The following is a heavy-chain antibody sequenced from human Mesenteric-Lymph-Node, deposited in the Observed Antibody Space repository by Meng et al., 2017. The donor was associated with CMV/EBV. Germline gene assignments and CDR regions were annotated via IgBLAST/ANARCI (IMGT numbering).Heavy chain of an antibody. Sequence: SETLSLTCAVHGGSFSTYYWSWIRQPPGKGLEWIGEIHHSGSTNYNPSLKTRVTISVDTSKNEFFLNLSSVTAADTAVYYCARVGYVDTALIRVRFYYYGMDVWGQGTTVTVSS. CDR2: IHHSGST. J-gene: IGHJ6*02. CDR1: GGSFSTYY. D-gene: IGHD5-18*01. V-gene: IGHV4-34*01. CDR3: ARVGYVDTALIRVRFYYYGMDV.